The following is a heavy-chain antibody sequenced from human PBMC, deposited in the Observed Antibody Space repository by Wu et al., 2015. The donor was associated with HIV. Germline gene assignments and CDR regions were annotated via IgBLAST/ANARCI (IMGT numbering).Heavy chain of an antibody. D-gene: IGHD3-10*01. Sequence: QVQLVQSGAEVKKPGASVKVSCKASGYILTSYPIGWVRQAPGQGLEWMAWISVYSTHYGLNFRGRVTTTMDLSTNTAYLEVRNLTFDDTAVYYCARGIYSSGTGYFDFWGQGTLVTVPS. CDR3: ARGIYSSGTGYFDF. CDR2: ISVYST. V-gene: IGHV1-18*01. J-gene: IGHJ4*02. CDR1: GYILTSYP.